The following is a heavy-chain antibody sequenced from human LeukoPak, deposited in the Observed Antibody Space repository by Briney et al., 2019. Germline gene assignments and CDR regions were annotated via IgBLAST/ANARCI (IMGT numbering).Heavy chain of an antibody. J-gene: IGHJ4*02. CDR2: ISWNSGSI. CDR1: GFTFDDYA. Sequence: GGSLRLSCAASGFTFDDYAMHWVRQAPGKGLEWVSGISWNSGSIGYADSVKGRFTISRDNAKNSLYLQMNSPRAEDTALYYCAKDPNSSGWYYFDYWGQGTLVTVSS. CDR3: AKDPNSSGWYYFDY. V-gene: IGHV3-9*01. D-gene: IGHD6-19*01.